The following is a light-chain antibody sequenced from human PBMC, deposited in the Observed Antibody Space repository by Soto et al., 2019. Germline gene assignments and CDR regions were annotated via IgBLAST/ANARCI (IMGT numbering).Light chain of an antibody. CDR2: GNS. CDR3: QSYDSSLSGWV. J-gene: IGLJ3*02. Sequence: QSVLPQPPSVPGAPGQRVTISFTGSSSNIGAGYDVHWYQQLPGTAPKLLVYGNSNRPSGVPDRFSGSKSGTSASLAITGLQAEDEADYYCQSYDSSLSGWVFGGGTKRTVL. V-gene: IGLV1-40*01. CDR1: SSNIGAGYD.